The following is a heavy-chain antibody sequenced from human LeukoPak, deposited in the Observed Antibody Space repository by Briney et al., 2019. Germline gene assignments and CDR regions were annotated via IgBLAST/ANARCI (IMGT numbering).Heavy chain of an antibody. V-gene: IGHV3-7*01. J-gene: IGHJ4*02. CDR3: ARSGMLWVATHGDY. CDR1: GFTFSSYA. D-gene: IGHD5-12*01. Sequence: GGSLRLSCAASGFTFSSYAMSWVRQAPGKGLEWVANIKQDGSEKYYVDSVKGRFTISGDNAKNSLYLQMNSLRAEDTAVYYCARSGMLWVATHGDYWGQGTLVTVSS. CDR2: IKQDGSEK.